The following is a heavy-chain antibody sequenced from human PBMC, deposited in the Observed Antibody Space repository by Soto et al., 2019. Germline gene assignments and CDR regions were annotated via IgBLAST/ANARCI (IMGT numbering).Heavy chain of an antibody. CDR3: AKGGNGSGYYYYYMDV. CDR2: ISGSGGST. V-gene: IGHV3-23*01. Sequence: GGSLRLSCAASGFTFSSYAMSWVRQAPGKGLEWVSAISGSGGSTYYADSVKGRFTISRDNSKNTLYLQMNSLRAEDTAVYYCAKGGNGSGYYYYYMDVWGKGTTVTVSS. J-gene: IGHJ6*03. D-gene: IGHD3-3*01. CDR1: GFTFSSYA.